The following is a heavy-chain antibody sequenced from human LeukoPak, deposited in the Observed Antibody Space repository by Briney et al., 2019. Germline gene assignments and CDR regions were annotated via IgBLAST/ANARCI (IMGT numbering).Heavy chain of an antibody. J-gene: IGHJ4*02. CDR2: ISGDGGST. CDR1: GFTFDDYA. V-gene: IGHV3-43*02. D-gene: IGHD3-22*01. CDR3: AKDRAGDSSGYYPHYFDY. Sequence: GGSLRLSCAASGFTFDDYAMHWVRQAPGKGLEWVSLISGDGGSTYYADSVKGRFTISRDNSKNSLYLQMNSLRTEDTALYYCAKDRAGDSSGYYPHYFDYWGQGTLVTVSS.